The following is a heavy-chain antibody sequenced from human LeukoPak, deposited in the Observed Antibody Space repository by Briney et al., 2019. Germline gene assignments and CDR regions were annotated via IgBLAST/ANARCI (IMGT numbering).Heavy chain of an antibody. D-gene: IGHD5-18*01. CDR2: IRGSGGST. CDR3: AKDRSYGYDY. Sequence: GGSLRLSCAASGFTFSNYAMSWVRQAPGEGLEWVSGIRGSGGSTYYADSVKGRFTISRDNSKNTLYVQMNSLRAEDTAVYYWAKDRSYGYDYWGQGTLVTVSS. J-gene: IGHJ4*02. V-gene: IGHV3-23*01. CDR1: GFTFSNYA.